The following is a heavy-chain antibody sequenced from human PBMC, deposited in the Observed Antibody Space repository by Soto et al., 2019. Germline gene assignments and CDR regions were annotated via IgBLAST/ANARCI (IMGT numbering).Heavy chain of an antibody. CDR1: GGSISSYY. Sequence: PSETLSLTCTVSGGSISSYYLSWIRQPPGKGLEWIGYIYYSGSTNYNPSLKSRVTISVDTSKNQFSLKLSSVTAADTAVYCCARDVDTAMANNWFDPWGQGTLVTVSS. CDR2: IYYSGST. V-gene: IGHV4-59*01. D-gene: IGHD5-18*01. CDR3: ARDVDTAMANNWFDP. J-gene: IGHJ5*02.